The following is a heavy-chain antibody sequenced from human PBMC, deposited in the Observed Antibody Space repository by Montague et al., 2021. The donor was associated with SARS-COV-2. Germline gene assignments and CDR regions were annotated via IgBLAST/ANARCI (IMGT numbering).Heavy chain of an antibody. CDR1: GFTVSSNH. Sequence: SLRLSCATSGFTVSSNHMSWVRQAPGKGLEWVSVIYSGGSTYYADSVKGRFTISRDNSKNTLYLQMNSLRAEDTAVYYCARAGGRYCSGGSCYFGYWGQGTLVTVSS. D-gene: IGHD2-15*01. V-gene: IGHV3-53*01. CDR2: IYSGGST. J-gene: IGHJ4*02. CDR3: ARAGGRYCSGGSCYFGY.